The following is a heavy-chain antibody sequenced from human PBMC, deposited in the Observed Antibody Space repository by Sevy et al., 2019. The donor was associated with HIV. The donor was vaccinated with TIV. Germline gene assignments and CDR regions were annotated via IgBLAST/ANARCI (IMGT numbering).Heavy chain of an antibody. J-gene: IGHJ6*02. CDR2: ISPSGSST. CDR1: GFTFSSYA. CDR3: AKRRDGYNYYYGMDV. Sequence: GGSLRLSCVVSGFTFSSYAMSWVRQAPGKGLEWVSAISPSGSSTNYADSVKRRFTISRDNSKNTLYLQLNSLRAEDTAVYYCAKRRDGYNYYYGMDVWGQGTTVTVSS. V-gene: IGHV3-23*01.